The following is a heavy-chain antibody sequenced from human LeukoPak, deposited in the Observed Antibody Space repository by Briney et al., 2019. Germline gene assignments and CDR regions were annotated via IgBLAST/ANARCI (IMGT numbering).Heavy chain of an antibody. Sequence: PGGSLRLSCAASGFTFSSYSMNWVRQAPGKGLEWVSSISSSSYIYYADSVKGRFTISRDNAKNSLYLQMNSLRAEDTAVYYCAGSSGYYYALDIWGQGTMVTVSS. J-gene: IGHJ3*02. CDR1: GFTFSSYS. CDR3: AGSSGYYYALDI. V-gene: IGHV3-21*01. CDR2: ISSSSYI. D-gene: IGHD3-22*01.